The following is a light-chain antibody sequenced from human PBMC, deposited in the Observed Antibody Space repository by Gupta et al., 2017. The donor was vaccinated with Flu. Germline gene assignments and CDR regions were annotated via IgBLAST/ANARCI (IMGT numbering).Light chain of an antibody. CDR1: SRDVGRSDH. CDR2: DVF. V-gene: IGLV2-11*01. CDR3: CADACSHSLV. J-gene: IGLJ3*02. Sequence: QSALTQPRSVPGSPGQSVTISCPGTSRDVGRSDHVSWHQQIPGKAPKIIIYDVFKRPSGVPDRFSGSKSGNTASLTISGLQAEDEADYSCCADACSHSLVFGGGTKVTVL.